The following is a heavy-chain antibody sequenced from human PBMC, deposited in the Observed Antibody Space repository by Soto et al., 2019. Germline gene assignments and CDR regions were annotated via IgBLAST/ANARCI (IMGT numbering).Heavy chain of an antibody. CDR3: ARDESILERNDY. Sequence: GASVKVSCKASGDTLSSYAITWVRQAPGQGLEWMGWISAYNGNTNYAQKLQGRVTMTTDTSTSTAYMELRSLRSDDTAVYYCARDESILERNDYWAREPWSPSPQ. D-gene: IGHD1-1*01. CDR2: ISAYNGNT. CDR1: GDTLSSYA. V-gene: IGHV1-18*01. J-gene: IGHJ4*02.